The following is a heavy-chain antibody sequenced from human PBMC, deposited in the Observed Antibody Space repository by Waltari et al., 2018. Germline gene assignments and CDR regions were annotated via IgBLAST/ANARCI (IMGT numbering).Heavy chain of an antibody. CDR1: GVRLSIYS. J-gene: IGHJ4*02. CDR2: ISSGSTI. V-gene: IGHV3-48*03. D-gene: IGHD2-8*01. CDR3: TRGTGMLPSDS. Sequence: EVELEESGGNLVQPGGYLRLSCVCHGVRLSIYSMNWVRQAPGKGLEWVSYISSGSTIFYSNSVKGRFTISRDNAKNSVYLQMDRLGTDDTGIYFCTRGTGMLPSDSWGQGTLVTVSS.